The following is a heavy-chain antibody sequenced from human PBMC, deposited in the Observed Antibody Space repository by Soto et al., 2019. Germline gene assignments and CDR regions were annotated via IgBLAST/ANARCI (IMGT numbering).Heavy chain of an antibody. J-gene: IGHJ6*02. Sequence: SQTLSLTCAISGDSVSSNSAAWNWIRQSPSRGLEWLGRTYYRSKWYNDYAVSVKSRITINPDTSKNQFSLQLNSVTPEDTAVYYCARDSYDSSGYYLPNVPPDAHYGMDVWGHGTTVTVS. D-gene: IGHD3-22*01. CDR3: ARDSYDSSGYYLPNVPPDAHYGMDV. CDR2: TYYRSKWYN. CDR1: GDSVSSNSAA. V-gene: IGHV6-1*01.